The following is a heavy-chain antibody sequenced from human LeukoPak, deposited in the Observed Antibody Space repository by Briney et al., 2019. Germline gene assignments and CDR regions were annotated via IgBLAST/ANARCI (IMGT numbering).Heavy chain of an antibody. V-gene: IGHV3-7*01. J-gene: IGHJ4*02. CDR2: IKQDGSEK. Sequence: GGSLRLSCAASGVTLSTYAMSWARQAPGKGLEWVANIKQDGSEKYYVDSVKGRFTISRDNAKNSLYLQMNSLRAEDTAVYYCARDKIVGATNFDYWGQGTLVTVSS. CDR1: GVTLSTYA. CDR3: ARDKIVGATNFDY. D-gene: IGHD1-26*01.